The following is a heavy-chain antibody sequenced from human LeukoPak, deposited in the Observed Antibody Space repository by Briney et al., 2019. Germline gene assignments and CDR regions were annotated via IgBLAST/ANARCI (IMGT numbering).Heavy chain of an antibody. D-gene: IGHD2-2*01. V-gene: IGHV4-31*03. Sequence: PSQTLSLTCTVSGASINTGGYYWSWIRQDPGGGLEWIGYIFYSGRTYYNPSFQSRVTISEDTSTNQFSLKFSSVTAADTAVYYCARAPAANYYYYYMDVWGRGATVTVSS. CDR3: ARAPAANYYYYYMDV. CDR2: IFYSGRT. J-gene: IGHJ6*03. CDR1: GASINTGGYY.